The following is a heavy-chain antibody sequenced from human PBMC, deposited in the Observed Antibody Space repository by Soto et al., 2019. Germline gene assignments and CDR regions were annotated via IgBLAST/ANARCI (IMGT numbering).Heavy chain of an antibody. CDR2: IIPIFGRP. D-gene: IGHD2-2*01. CDR1: GGTFNTFA. Sequence: QVQLVQSGAEVKKPGSSMKVSCTASGGTFNTFAINWVRQAPGQGLEWMGGIIPIFGRPNYAQKFHGRVTITADEATSTMHMELSSLTSEDTAVYYCAIRHLRDQLLSPRVLYGLDVWGRGTTVIVSS. CDR3: AIRHLRDQLLSPRVLYGLDV. V-gene: IGHV1-69*01. J-gene: IGHJ6*02.